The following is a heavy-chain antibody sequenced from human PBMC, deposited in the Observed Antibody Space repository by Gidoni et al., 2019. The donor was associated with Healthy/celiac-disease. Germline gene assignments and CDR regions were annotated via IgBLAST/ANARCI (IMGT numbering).Heavy chain of an antibody. D-gene: IGHD5-12*01. V-gene: IGHV2-5*02. Sequence: QITLKESGPTLVKPTQTLTLTCTFSGFSLSTSGVGVGWIRQPPGKALEWLALIYWDDDKRYSPSLKSRLTITKDTSKNQVVLTMTNMDPVDTATYYCAHTSRTGQLARLRYSGYDSPHFDYWGQGTLVTVSS. CDR2: IYWDDDK. CDR3: AHTSRTGQLARLRYSGYDSPHFDY. CDR1: GFSLSTSGVG. J-gene: IGHJ4*02.